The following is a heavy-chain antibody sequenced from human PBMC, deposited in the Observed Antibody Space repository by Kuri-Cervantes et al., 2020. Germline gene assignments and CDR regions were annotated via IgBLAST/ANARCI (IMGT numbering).Heavy chain of an antibody. J-gene: IGHJ6*03. CDR3: ARGGHDGSYYGYYYYYMDV. V-gene: IGHV3-7*03. Sequence: GGSLRLSCAASGFTFSSYWMSWVRQAPEKGLEWVANIKQDGSEKYYVDSVKGRFTISRDDSKNSLYLQMNSLKTEDTAVYYCARGGHDGSYYGYYYYYMDVWGKGTTVTVSS. CDR2: IKQDGSEK. D-gene: IGHD1-26*01. CDR1: GFTFSSYW.